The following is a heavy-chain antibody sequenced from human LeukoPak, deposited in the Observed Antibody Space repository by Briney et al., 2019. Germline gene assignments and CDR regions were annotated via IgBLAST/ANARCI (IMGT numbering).Heavy chain of an antibody. CDR1: GYSFTSYW. J-gene: IGHJ6*02. CDR2: IYPGDSDT. CDR3: ARLRTDSVAGTGITGRYYYYYYGMDV. Sequence: GESLKISCKGSGYSFTSYWIGWVRQMPGKGLEWMGIIYPGDSDTRYSPAFQGQVTISADKSISPPYLQWSPLKASDTAMYYCARLRTDSVAGTGITGRYYYYYYGMDVWGQGTTVTVSS. V-gene: IGHV5-51*01. D-gene: IGHD6-19*01.